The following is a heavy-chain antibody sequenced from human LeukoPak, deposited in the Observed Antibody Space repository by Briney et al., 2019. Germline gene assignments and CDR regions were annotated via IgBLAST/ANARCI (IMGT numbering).Heavy chain of an antibody. D-gene: IGHD3-16*01. Sequence: GGSLRLSCAASGFTFSSYGMTWVRQAPGKGLECVSAISGSGGNTYYADSVKGRFTISRDNSKNTLFLQVNSLRAEDTAVYYWAIMGGVSLISYMDVWGKGTTVTISS. CDR1: GFTFSSYG. V-gene: IGHV3-23*01. CDR3: AIMGGVSLISYMDV. CDR2: ISGSGGNT. J-gene: IGHJ6*03.